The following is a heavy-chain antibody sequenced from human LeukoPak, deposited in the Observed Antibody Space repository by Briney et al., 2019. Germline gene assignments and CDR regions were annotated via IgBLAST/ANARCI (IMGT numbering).Heavy chain of an antibody. CDR2: IKKDGSEK. Sequence: GGSLRLSCAASGFTFYSYWMSWVRQAPGKGLEWVANIKKDGSEKNYVDSVKGRFTISRDNAKNSLYLQMDSLRAEDTAVYYCARFISLGAWGQGTLVTVSS. J-gene: IGHJ5*02. CDR3: ARFISLGA. D-gene: IGHD3-16*01. CDR1: GFTFYSYW. V-gene: IGHV3-7*01.